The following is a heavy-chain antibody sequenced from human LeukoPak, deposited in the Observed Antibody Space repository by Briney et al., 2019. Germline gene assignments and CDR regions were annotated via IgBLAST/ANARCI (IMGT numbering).Heavy chain of an antibody. V-gene: IGHV3-30*04. D-gene: IGHD2-2*01. J-gene: IGHJ6*03. CDR3: ARSYCSSTSCYADHYYYYIDV. Sequence: GGSLRLSCAASGFTFSTYAMNWVRQAPGKGLEWVAIISYDGRNKFYADSVKGRFTISRDDSQNTLYLQMNSLRPEDPAVYYCARSYCSSTSCYADHYYYYIDVWGKGTTVTVSS. CDR2: ISYDGRNK. CDR1: GFTFSTYA.